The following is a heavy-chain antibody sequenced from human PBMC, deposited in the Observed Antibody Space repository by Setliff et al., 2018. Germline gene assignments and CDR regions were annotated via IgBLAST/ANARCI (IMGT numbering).Heavy chain of an antibody. V-gene: IGHV4-59*05. J-gene: IGHJ5*02. CDR1: GGSVNSRY. Sequence: SETLSLTCTVSGGSVNSRYWSWIRQSPGKGLEWIGSAYYSGGTYYNPSLKSRVTISVDTSKNQFYLKLSSVTAADTAMYYCAGSAGLFTWFDPWGQGTLVTVSS. D-gene: IGHD3-16*01. CDR2: AYYSGGT. CDR3: AGSAGLFTWFDP.